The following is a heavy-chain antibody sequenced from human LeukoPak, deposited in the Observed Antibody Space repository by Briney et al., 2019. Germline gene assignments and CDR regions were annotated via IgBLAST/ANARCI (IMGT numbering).Heavy chain of an antibody. CDR2: IKSKTDGGTT. D-gene: IGHD1-26*01. CDR3: TTDGYKRWEPFNY. V-gene: IGHV3-15*01. CDR1: GFTFSNAW. Sequence: GGSLRLSCAASGFTFSNAWMSWVRHAPGKGLEWVDRIKSKTDGGTTDYSAPVKGRFTISRDDSKNTLYLQMNSLKTEDTVVYYCTTDGYKRWEPFNYWGQGTLVTVSS. J-gene: IGHJ4*02.